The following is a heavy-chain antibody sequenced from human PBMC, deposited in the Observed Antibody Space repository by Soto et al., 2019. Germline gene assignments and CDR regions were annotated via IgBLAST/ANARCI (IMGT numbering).Heavy chain of an antibody. D-gene: IGHD6-6*01. Sequence: ESGGGVVQPGRSLRLSCAASGFTFSSYAMHWVRQAPGKGLEWVAVISYDGSNKYYADSVKGRFTISRDNSKNTLYLQMNSLRAEDTAVYYCAREGTGGGSSSPDGFDPWGQGTLVTVSS. CDR1: GFTFSSYA. V-gene: IGHV3-30-3*01. CDR2: ISYDGSNK. J-gene: IGHJ5*02. CDR3: AREGTGGGSSSPDGFDP.